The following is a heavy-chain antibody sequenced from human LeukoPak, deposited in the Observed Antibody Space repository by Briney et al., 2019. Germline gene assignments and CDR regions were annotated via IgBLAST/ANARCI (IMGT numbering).Heavy chain of an antibody. Sequence: AGGSLTLSCVASGVSLSSHGMHWFRQAPGKGPEWITYIWSDGNSQFYADSMKGRFTVSRDNSKNTVYLQINSLRVEDTAVYYCARDRGNDYFDSWGQGTLVIVSS. CDR1: GVSLSSHG. J-gene: IGHJ4*02. CDR3: ARDRGNDYFDS. V-gene: IGHV3-33*01. CDR2: IWSDGNSQ.